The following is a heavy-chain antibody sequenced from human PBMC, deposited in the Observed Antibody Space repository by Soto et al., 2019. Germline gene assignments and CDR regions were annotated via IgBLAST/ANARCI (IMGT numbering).Heavy chain of an antibody. CDR2: ISGSGGST. CDR3: AKDQSATYYDILTGHCYDY. J-gene: IGHJ4*02. Sequence: PGGSLRLSCAASGFTFSSYAMSWVRQAPGKGLEWVSAISGSGGSTYYADSVKGRFTISRDNSKNTLYLQMNSLRAEDTAVYYCAKDQSATYYDILTGHCYDYWGQGTLVTVSS. D-gene: IGHD3-9*01. V-gene: IGHV3-23*01. CDR1: GFTFSSYA.